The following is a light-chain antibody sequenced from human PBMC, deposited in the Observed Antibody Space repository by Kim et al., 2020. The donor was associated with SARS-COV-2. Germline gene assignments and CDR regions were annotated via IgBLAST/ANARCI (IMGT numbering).Light chain of an antibody. V-gene: IGKV1-39*01. J-gene: IGKJ1*01. CDR1: QSISSY. CDR3: QQSYSTPRT. CDR2: AAS. Sequence: ASVGDRVTITWRASQSISSYINWYQQTPRKAPKLLIYAASSLQSGVPSRFSGSGSGTDFTLTISSLQPEDVATYYCQQSYSTPRTFGQGTKVDIK.